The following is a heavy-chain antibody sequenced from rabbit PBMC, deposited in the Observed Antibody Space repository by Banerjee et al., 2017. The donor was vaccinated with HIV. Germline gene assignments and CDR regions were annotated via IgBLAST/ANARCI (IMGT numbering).Heavy chain of an antibody. V-gene: IGHV1S45*01. CDR1: GFSFSSSYW. Sequence: QEQLEESGGDLVKPEGSLTLTCKASGFSFSSSYWMSWVRQAPGKGLELIACIYTSSGSTWYASWVNGRFTISRDNAQNTVSLQLNSLTAADTATYFCARGGDWGTRLDLWGPGTLVTVS. CDR3: ARGGDWGTRLDL. CDR2: IYTSSGST. D-gene: IGHD3-1*01. J-gene: IGHJ6*01.